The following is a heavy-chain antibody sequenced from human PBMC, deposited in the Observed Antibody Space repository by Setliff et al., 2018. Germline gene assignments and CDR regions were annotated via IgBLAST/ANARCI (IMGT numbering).Heavy chain of an antibody. Sequence: TSETLSLTCTVSGGSISSGGYYWSWIRQHPGKGLEWIGYIYYSGSTYYNPSLKSRVTISVDTSKNQFSLKLSSVTAADTAVYYCTRRFGKVAAGDYYHYYMDVWGKGTTVTVSS. V-gene: IGHV4-31*03. J-gene: IGHJ6*03. D-gene: IGHD6-13*01. CDR3: TRRFGKVAAGDYYHYYMDV. CDR1: GGSISSGGYY. CDR2: IYYSGST.